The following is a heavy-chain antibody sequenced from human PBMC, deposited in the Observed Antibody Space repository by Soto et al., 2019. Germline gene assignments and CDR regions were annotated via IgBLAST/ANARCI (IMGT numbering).Heavy chain of an antibody. CDR3: GRGPSNRAPAGGTPYYSAMDV. J-gene: IGHJ6*02. CDR1: GYDFTAYD. CDR2: MNPINGAT. Sequence: ASVKVSCKTSGYDFTAYDINWVRQASGQGLEWMGWMNPINGATGSARRFQGRVSMTRNAATGTAYLELTSLRSDDTGVYYCGRGPSNRAPAGGTPYYSAMDVWGQGTTVTVSS. D-gene: IGHD6-13*01. V-gene: IGHV1-8*02.